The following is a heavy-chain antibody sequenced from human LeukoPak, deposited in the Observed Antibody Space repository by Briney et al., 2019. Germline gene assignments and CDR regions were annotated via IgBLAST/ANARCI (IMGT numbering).Heavy chain of an antibody. Sequence: SETLSLTCAVYGGSFSGYYWSWIRQPPGKGLEWIGEINHSGSTNYNPSLKSRVTISVDTSKNQFSLKLSSVTAADTAVYYCAPRRDRQYSVSYSNWFDPWGQGTLVTVSS. CDR2: INHSGST. J-gene: IGHJ5*02. CDR3: APRRDRQYSVSYSNWFDP. D-gene: IGHD1-26*01. V-gene: IGHV4-34*01. CDR1: GGSFSGYY.